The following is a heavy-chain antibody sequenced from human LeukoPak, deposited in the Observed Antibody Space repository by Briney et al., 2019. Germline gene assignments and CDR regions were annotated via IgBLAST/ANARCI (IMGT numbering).Heavy chain of an antibody. CDR3: ARDSTILRRGYSGYAHGGKGY. J-gene: IGHJ4*02. Sequence: GASVKVSCKASGYTFTSYGISWVRQAPGQGLEWMGWISAYNGNTNYAQKLQGRVTMTTDTSTSTAYMELRSLRSDDTAVYYCARDSTILRRGYSGYAHGGKGYWGQGTLVTVSS. CDR1: GYTFTSYG. D-gene: IGHD5-12*01. CDR2: ISAYNGNT. V-gene: IGHV1-18*01.